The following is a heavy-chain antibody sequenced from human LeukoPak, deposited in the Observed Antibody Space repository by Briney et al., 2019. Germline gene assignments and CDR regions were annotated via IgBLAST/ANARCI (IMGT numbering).Heavy chain of an antibody. Sequence: GGSLRLSCAASGFSFSSYGMHWVRQAPGKGLEWVAFIRHDGSNKYYGDSVKGRFTISRDNSKNTLYLQMNSLRAEDTAVYYCAKESIDYDSSGYFDYWGQGTLVTVFS. CDR3: AKESIDYDSSGYFDY. D-gene: IGHD3-22*01. J-gene: IGHJ4*02. V-gene: IGHV3-30*02. CDR1: GFSFSSYG. CDR2: IRHDGSNK.